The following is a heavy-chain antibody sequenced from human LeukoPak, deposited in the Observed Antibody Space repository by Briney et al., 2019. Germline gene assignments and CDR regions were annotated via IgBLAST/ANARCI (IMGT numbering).Heavy chain of an antibody. J-gene: IGHJ6*02. CDR1: GFTFSSYA. Sequence: GGSLRLSCAASGFTFSSYAMSWVRQAPGKGLEWVSAISGSGGSTYYADFVKGRFTISRDNSKNTLYLQMNSLRAEDTAVYYCAKVYGGYSSRMYYYYGMDVWGQGTTVTVSS. CDR3: AKVYGGYSSRMYYYYGMDV. V-gene: IGHV3-23*01. D-gene: IGHD6-13*01. CDR2: ISGSGGST.